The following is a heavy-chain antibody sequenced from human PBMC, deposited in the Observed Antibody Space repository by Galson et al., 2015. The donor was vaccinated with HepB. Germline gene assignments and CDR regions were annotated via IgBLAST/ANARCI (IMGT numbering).Heavy chain of an antibody. CDR2: IYSGGST. Sequence: SLRLSCAASGFTVSSNYMSWVRQAPGKGLEWVSVIYSGGSTYYADSVKGRFTISRDNSKNTLYLQMNSLRAEDTAVYYCARDQDIAVAGTPLWAFDIWGQGTMVTVSS. J-gene: IGHJ3*02. V-gene: IGHV3-66*02. CDR3: ARDQDIAVAGTPLWAFDI. D-gene: IGHD6-19*01. CDR1: GFTVSSNY.